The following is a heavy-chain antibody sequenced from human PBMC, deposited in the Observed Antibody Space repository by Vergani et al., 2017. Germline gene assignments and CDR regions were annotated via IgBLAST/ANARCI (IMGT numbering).Heavy chain of an antibody. D-gene: IGHD2-2*01. Sequence: DVQLVESGGGLVQPGGSLRLSCSASGFTFSSYSMNWVRQAPGKGLEWVSYISSSSSTIYYADSVKGRFTISRDNAKNSLYLQMNSLRAEDTAVYYCARDAHGWHCSSTSCSNYYYYGRDVWGQXP. CDR2: ISSSSSTI. CDR3: ARDAHGWHCSSTSCSNYYYYGRDV. J-gene: IGHJ6*02. CDR1: GFTFSSYS. V-gene: IGHV3-48*01.